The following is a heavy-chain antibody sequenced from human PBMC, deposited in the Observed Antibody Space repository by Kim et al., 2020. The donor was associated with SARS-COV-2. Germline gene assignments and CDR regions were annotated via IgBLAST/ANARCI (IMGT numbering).Heavy chain of an antibody. CDR2: INHSGST. CDR1: GGSFSGYY. CDR3: ARGFYRSGYGRDYYYYGMDV. J-gene: IGHJ6*02. D-gene: IGHD5-12*01. V-gene: IGHV4-34*01. Sequence: SETLSLTCAVYGGSFSGYYWSWIRQPPGKGLEWIGEINHSGSTNYNPSLKSRVTISVDTSKNQFSLKLSSVTAADTAVYYCARGFYRSGYGRDYYYYGMDVWGQGTTVTVSS.